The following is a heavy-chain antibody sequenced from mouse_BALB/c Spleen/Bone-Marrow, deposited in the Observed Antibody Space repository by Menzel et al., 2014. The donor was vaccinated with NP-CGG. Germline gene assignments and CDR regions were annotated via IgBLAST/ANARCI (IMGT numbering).Heavy chain of an antibody. CDR2: IDPANGNS. V-gene: IGHV14-3*02. CDR1: GFNIKDIY. D-gene: IGHD2-1*01. Sequence: VQLQQSGAELVKPGASVKLSCTASGFNIKDIYMHWVKERPEQGLEWIGRIDPANGNSIYDPKFQDKATITADTSSNTAYLQLSSLTSEDTAVYYCTRGGNYGWFAYWARGLWSLSLQ. CDR3: TRGGNYGWFAY. J-gene: IGHJ3*01.